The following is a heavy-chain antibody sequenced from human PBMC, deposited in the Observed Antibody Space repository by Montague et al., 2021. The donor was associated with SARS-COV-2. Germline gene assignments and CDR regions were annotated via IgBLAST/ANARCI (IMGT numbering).Heavy chain of an antibody. CDR2: ISYYGSNK. J-gene: IGHJ3*02. CDR1: GFTFSSYA. Sequence: SLRLSLSASGFTFSSYAMHWVRQAPGKGLEWVAVISYYGSNKYYADSVKGRFTISRDNSKNTLYLQMNSLRAEDTAVYYCAREDPSFDAFDIWGQGTMVTVSS. CDR3: AREDPSFDAFDI. V-gene: IGHV3-30-3*01.